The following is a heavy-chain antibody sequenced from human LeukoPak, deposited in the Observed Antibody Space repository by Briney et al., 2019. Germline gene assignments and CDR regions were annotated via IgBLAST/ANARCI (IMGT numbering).Heavy chain of an antibody. Sequence: TSSETLSLTCTVSGYSISSGYYWGWIRQPPGKGLEWIGSIYHSGSTNYNPSLKSRVTISVDKSKNQFSLKLSSVTAADTAVYYCARDRGGSSWVGDPLPRDFDYWGQGTLVTVSS. D-gene: IGHD6-13*01. V-gene: IGHV4-38-2*02. CDR2: IYHSGST. CDR3: ARDRGGSSWVGDPLPRDFDY. J-gene: IGHJ4*02. CDR1: GYSISSGYY.